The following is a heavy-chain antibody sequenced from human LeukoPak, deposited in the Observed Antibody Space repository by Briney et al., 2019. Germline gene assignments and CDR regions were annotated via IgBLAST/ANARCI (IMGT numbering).Heavy chain of an antibody. Sequence: GGSLRLSCPASGFTFSDYSMSWVRQAPGRGLEWVSSISSGSDYIYYADSVKGRFTIPRDNARNSLYLQMNSLRVEDTAVYYCARSRSVSNYKGMDVWGQGTTVTVSS. CDR2: ISSGSDYI. CDR1: GFTFSDYS. D-gene: IGHD5/OR15-5a*01. V-gene: IGHV3-21*01. CDR3: ARSRSVSNYKGMDV. J-gene: IGHJ6*02.